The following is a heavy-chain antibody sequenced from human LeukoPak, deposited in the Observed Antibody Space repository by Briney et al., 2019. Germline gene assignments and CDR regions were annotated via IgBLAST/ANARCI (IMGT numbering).Heavy chain of an antibody. D-gene: IGHD2-2*01. Sequence: GSLRLSCAASGFTFSNAWMSWVRQAPGKGLEWVGRIKSKTDGGTTDYAAPVKGRFTISRDDSKNTLYLQMNSLKTEDTAVYYCNVVVPAARRTAAGPFDYWGQGTLVTVSS. CDR1: GFTFSNAW. CDR2: IKSKTDGGTT. V-gene: IGHV3-15*01. J-gene: IGHJ4*02. CDR3: NVVVPAARRTAAGPFDY.